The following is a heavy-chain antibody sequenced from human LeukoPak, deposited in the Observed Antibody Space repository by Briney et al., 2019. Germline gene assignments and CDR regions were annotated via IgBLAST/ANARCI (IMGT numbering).Heavy chain of an antibody. CDR2: IYYSGST. Sequence: PGGSLRLSCAASGFTFSTYAVNWIRQPPGKGLEWIGSIYYSGSTYYNPSLKSRVTISVDTSKNQFSLKLSSVTAADTAVYYCARRRLGVAAAGTSPDYWGQGTLVTVSS. CDR3: ARRRLGVAAAGTSPDY. J-gene: IGHJ4*02. V-gene: IGHV4-39*01. D-gene: IGHD6-13*01. CDR1: GFTFSTYA.